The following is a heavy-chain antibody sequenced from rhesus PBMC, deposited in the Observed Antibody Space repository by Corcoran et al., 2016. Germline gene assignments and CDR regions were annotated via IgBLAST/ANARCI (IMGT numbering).Heavy chain of an antibody. CDR2: ISGDSGPA. D-gene: IGHD1-44*01. CDR3: ARVLGGTKDFT. CDR1: GVSISIYW. J-gene: IGHJ4*01. Sequence: QVQLQESGPGLVKPSETLSLTCAVSGVSISIYWWSWIRQSPGKGLEWIGEISGDSGPAYDNPSLQSRVAISKDASKNQFSLNLTSVTAADTAVYYCARVLGGTKDFTWGQGVLVTVSS. V-gene: IGHV4-80*01.